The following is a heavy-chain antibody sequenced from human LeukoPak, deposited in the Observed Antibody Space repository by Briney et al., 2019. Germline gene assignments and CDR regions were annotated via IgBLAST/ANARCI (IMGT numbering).Heavy chain of an antibody. CDR1: GDSINRHY. CDR3: ATNAGPAALDAIDI. CDR2: ISYRGST. D-gene: IGHD2-2*01. J-gene: IGHJ3*02. Sequence: PSETLSLTCTVSGDSINRHYWSWIRQTPGTGLECIGYISYRGSTNYNPSLKSRVTMSVDTSNNQFSLRLSSVTAADTAVYYCATNAGPAALDAIDIWGQGTIVIVSS. V-gene: IGHV4-59*08.